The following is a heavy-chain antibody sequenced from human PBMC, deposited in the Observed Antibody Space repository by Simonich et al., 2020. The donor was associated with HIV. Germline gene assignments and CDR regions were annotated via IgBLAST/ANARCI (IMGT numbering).Heavy chain of an antibody. CDR2: INHSGST. CDR1: GGSFSGYY. CDR3: ARRGGYAFDY. J-gene: IGHJ4*02. D-gene: IGHD5-12*01. V-gene: IGHV4-34*01. Sequence: QVHLQQWGAGLLKPSETLSLTCAVYGGSFSGYYWNWIRQPPGKGLEWIGEINHSGSTDYNSSLKSRGTISVDTSKNQFSLKLSSVTAADTAMYYCARRGGYAFDYWGQGTLVTVSS.